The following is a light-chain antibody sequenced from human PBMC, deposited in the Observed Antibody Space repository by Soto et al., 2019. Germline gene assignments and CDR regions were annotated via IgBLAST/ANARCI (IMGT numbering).Light chain of an antibody. V-gene: IGKV1-5*03. Sequence: DIQMTQSPSTLSGSVGDRVTITCRASQTISSWLAWYQQKPGKAPKLLIYKASTLKSGVPSRLSGSGSGTEFTRTISSLQPDDFATYYCQHYNRYSEAFGQGTKVELK. CDR2: KAS. CDR1: QTISSW. J-gene: IGKJ1*01. CDR3: QHYNRYSEA.